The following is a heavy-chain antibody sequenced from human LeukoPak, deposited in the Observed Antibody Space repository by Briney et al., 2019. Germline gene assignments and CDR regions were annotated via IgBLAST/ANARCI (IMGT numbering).Heavy chain of an antibody. D-gene: IGHD6-19*01. CDR1: GGPISSSSYY. V-gene: IGHV4-39*01. J-gene: IGHJ6*02. CDR2: IYYSGST. CDR3: ASDSSGWHTYYYYYGMDV. Sequence: PSETLSLTCTVSGGPISSSSYYWGWIRQPPGKGLEWIGSIYYSGSTYYNPSLKSRVTISVDTSKNQFSLKLSSVTAADTAVYYCASDSSGWHTYYYYYGMDVWGQGTTVTVSS.